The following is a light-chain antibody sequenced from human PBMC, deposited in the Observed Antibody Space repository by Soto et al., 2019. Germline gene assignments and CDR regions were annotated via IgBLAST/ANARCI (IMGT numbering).Light chain of an antibody. Sequence: DIVMTQSPDSLAVSLGERATINCKSSQSVLYSSNNKNYLAWYQQKPGQPPKLLIYWASTRESGVPDRFSGSGSGTDLTVTITTLQAYDVAVYYCQQYYSTLITFGQGTRLEIK. V-gene: IGKV4-1*01. CDR2: WAS. CDR1: QSVLYSSNNKNY. CDR3: QQYYSTLIT. J-gene: IGKJ5*01.